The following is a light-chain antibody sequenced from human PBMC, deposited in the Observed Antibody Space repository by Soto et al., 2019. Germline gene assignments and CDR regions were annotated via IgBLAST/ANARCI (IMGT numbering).Light chain of an antibody. V-gene: IGKV3-15*01. J-gene: IGKJ1*01. CDR1: QSVSGN. CDR3: QQYNNWPGT. CDR2: GAS. Sequence: EIVMTQSSATLSVSPGERATLSCRASQSVSGNLAWYQQKPGQAPRLLIYGASTRATGIPARFSGSGSGTEFTLTISSLQSEDFAVYYCQQYNNWPGTFGQGTKVEIK.